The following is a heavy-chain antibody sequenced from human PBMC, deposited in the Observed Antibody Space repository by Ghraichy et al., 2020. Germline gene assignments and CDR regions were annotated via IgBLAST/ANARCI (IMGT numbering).Heavy chain of an antibody. V-gene: IGHV1-2*06. D-gene: IGHD6-19*01. CDR2: ISPNSGGT. CDR3: AREWDSGGWYIWGY. Sequence: ASVKVSCKASGYTFTGYSMHWVRQAPGQGLEWMGRISPNSGGTNYAQKFQGRVTMTRDTSISTAYMELSRLRSDDTAVYYCAREWDSGGWYIWGYWGQGTLVTVSS. CDR1: GYTFTGYS. J-gene: IGHJ4*02.